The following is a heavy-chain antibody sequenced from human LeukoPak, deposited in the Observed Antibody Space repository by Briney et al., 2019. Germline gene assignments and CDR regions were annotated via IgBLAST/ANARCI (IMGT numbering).Heavy chain of an antibody. CDR1: GFTFFSYT. D-gene: IGHD6-13*01. CDR2: ISSSSSYI. J-gene: IGHJ4*02. CDR3: ARVAEAAAFDS. Sequence: PGGSLRLSCAASGFTFFSYTMNWVRQAPGKGLEWVSSISSSSSYIYYADSMRGRFTISRDNAKNSLYLQMNSLKPEDTAVYYCARVAEAAAFDSWGQGTLVTVSS. V-gene: IGHV3-21*06.